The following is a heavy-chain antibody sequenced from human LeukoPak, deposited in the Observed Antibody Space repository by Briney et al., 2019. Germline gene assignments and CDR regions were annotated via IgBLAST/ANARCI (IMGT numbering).Heavy chain of an antibody. J-gene: IGHJ4*02. D-gene: IGHD6-13*01. V-gene: IGHV1-2*02. Sequence: GASVKVSCKASGYTFTGYYMHWVRQAPGQGLEWMGWINPNSGGTNYAQKFQGRVTMTRDTSISTAYMELSRLRSDDTAVYYCASPNYSSSWGYFDYWGQGTLVTVSS. CDR2: INPNSGGT. CDR1: GYTFTGYY. CDR3: ASPNYSSSWGYFDY.